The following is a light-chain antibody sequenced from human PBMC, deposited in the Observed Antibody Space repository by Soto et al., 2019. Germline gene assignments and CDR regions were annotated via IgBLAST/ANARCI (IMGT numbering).Light chain of an antibody. CDR2: RVS. Sequence: EIELTQSPGTLSLSPGERATLSCRASQSVSSNYLAWYQQKPGQTPRRLIFRVSTRATGIPDRFSGSGSGTEFTLTISSLEPEDFAVYYCQQYGSSPWTFGHGTKVEIK. CDR1: QSVSSNY. V-gene: IGKV3-20*01. CDR3: QQYGSSPWT. J-gene: IGKJ1*01.